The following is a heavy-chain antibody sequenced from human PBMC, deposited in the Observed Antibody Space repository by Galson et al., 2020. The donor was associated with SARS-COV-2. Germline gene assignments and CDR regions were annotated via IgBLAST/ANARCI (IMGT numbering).Heavy chain of an antibody. V-gene: IGHV3-33*01. J-gene: IGHJ4*02. D-gene: IGHD3-9*01. Sequence: QLGESLKISCAASGFTFSSYGMHWVRQAPGKGLEWVAVIWYDGSNKYYADSVKGRFTISRDNSKNTLYLQMNSLRAEDTAVYYCAREGLYDILTGALDYWGQGTLVTVSS. CDR1: GFTFSSYG. CDR2: IWYDGSNK. CDR3: AREGLYDILTGALDY.